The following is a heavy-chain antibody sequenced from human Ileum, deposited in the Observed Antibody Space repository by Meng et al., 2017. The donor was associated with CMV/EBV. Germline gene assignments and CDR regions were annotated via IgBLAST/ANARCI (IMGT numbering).Heavy chain of an antibody. J-gene: IGHJ4*01. Sequence: GESLKISCKGSGYTFTNYWIAWVRQMPGRGLEWVGIIYPGDSDTRYSPSFQGQVTISADKSISTAYLQWSSLVASDAAMYYCARSAGLVAPNDFWGQGTLVTVSS. V-gene: IGHV5-51*01. CDR3: ARSAGLVAPNDF. CDR1: GYTFTNYW. D-gene: IGHD6-25*01. CDR2: IYPGDSDT.